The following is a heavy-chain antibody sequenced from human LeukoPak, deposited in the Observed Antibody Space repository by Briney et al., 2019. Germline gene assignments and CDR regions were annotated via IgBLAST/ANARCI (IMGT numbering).Heavy chain of an antibody. CDR3: AREIWEYYGSGNAFDI. J-gene: IGHJ3*02. V-gene: IGHV1-69*01. CDR1: GGTYISYF. Sequence: SWVKETCQGSGGTYISYFSSGLRQPRAQGLDWVGFIIPFFGTANYAEKFQGRVMISADEPTSTAYMELSSLRSEDTAVYYCAREIWEYYGSGNAFDIWGQETMATVSS. CDR2: IIPFFGTA. D-gene: IGHD3-10*01.